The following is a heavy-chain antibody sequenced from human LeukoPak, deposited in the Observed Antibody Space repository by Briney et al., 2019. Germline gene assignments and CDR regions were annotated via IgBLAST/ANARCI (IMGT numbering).Heavy chain of an antibody. CDR1: GFTFRNYN. D-gene: IGHD3-16*01. CDR3: ARSIGLRWKNWFDP. V-gene: IGHV3-21*01. CDR2: ISSSSSYI. Sequence: GGSLRLSCAASGFTFRNYNMNWVRQAPGKGLEWVSSISSSSSYIYYADSVKGRFTISRDNSKNTLYLQMNSLRAEDTAVYYCARSIGLRWKNWFDPWGQGTLVTVSS. J-gene: IGHJ5*02.